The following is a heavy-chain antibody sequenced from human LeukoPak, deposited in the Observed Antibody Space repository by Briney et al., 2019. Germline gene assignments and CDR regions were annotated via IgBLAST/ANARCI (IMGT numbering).Heavy chain of an antibody. CDR2: SDPDDGET. J-gene: IGHJ4*02. D-gene: IGHD2-2*01. Sequence: ASVRVSCKVSGSSLTGLPMHWLRQSPGGGLEWLGGSDPDDGETIYAQRFQGRLTMTEDTSADTAYMDLNSLTSEDTAVYYCATDGGTSVHGVDYWGQGTLVTVSS. CDR1: GSSLTGLP. CDR3: ATDGGTSVHGVDY. V-gene: IGHV1-24*01.